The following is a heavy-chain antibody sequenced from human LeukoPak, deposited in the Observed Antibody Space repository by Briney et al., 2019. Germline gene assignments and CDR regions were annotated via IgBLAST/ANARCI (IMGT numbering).Heavy chain of an antibody. D-gene: IGHD1-7*01. CDR2: INPSGGST. J-gene: IGHJ6*02. CDR1: GGTFSSYA. Sequence: ASVKVSCKASGGTFSSYAISWVRQAPGQGLEWMGIINPSGGSTSYAQKFQGRVTMTRDTSTSTVYMELSSLRSEDTAVYYCAREWLELQQGRFYYGMDVWGQGTTVTVSS. V-gene: IGHV1-46*01. CDR3: AREWLELQQGRFYYGMDV.